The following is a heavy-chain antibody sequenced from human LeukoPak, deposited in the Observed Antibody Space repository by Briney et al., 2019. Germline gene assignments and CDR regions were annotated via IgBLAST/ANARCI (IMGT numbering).Heavy chain of an antibody. CDR1: GFTFSSYG. D-gene: IGHD6-13*01. J-gene: IGHJ5*02. V-gene: IGHV3-30*03. CDR3: TLAAAGTNWFDP. CDR2: ISYDGSHK. Sequence: GGSLRLSCAASGFTFSSYGMHWVRQALGKGLEWVAVISYDGSHKYYADFVKGRFAISRDNSKNTLYLQMNSLRAEDTAVYYCTLAAAGTNWFDPWGQGTLVTVSS.